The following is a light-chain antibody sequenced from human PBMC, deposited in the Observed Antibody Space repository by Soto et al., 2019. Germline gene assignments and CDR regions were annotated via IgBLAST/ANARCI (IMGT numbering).Light chain of an antibody. CDR1: QSVSSN. J-gene: IGKJ4*01. V-gene: IGKV3-15*01. Sequence: EIVMTQSPATLSVSPGKRATLSCRASQSVSSNLAWYQRKPGQAPRLLIYGASTRATGFPARFSGSGSGTEITLTISSLQSGDFAVYYCQQYNNWPLTFGGGTKVEIK. CDR3: QQYNNWPLT. CDR2: GAS.